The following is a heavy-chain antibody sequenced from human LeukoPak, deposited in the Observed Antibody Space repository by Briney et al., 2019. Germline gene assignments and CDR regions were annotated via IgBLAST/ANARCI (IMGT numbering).Heavy chain of an antibody. J-gene: IGHJ1*01. Sequence: GGSLRLSCAASGFTFSSYGMHWVRQAPGKGLEWVAFIRYDGSNKYYADSVKGRFTISRDNSKNTLYLQMNSLRAEDTAVYYCAKEVYGSGSYYNVPEYFQHWGQGTLVTVSS. CDR3: AKEVYGSGSYYNVPEYFQH. V-gene: IGHV3-30*02. CDR1: GFTFSSYG. D-gene: IGHD3-10*01. CDR2: IRYDGSNK.